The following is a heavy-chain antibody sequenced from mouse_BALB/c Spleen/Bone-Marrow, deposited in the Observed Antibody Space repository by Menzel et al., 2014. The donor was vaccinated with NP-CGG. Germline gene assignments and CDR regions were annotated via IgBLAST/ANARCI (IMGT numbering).Heavy chain of an antibody. V-gene: IGHV1-80*01. D-gene: IGHD2-3*01. Sequence: QVQLQQSGAELVRPGSSVKISCKASGYAFSNYWMNWVKRRPGQGLEWIGQIYPGDGDTNYNWKFKGKATLTADKSSSTAYMQLSSLTSEDSAVYFRARGRGWYFDYWGQGTTLTVSS. CDR1: GYAFSNYW. CDR3: ARGRGWYFDY. J-gene: IGHJ2*01. CDR2: IYPGDGDT.